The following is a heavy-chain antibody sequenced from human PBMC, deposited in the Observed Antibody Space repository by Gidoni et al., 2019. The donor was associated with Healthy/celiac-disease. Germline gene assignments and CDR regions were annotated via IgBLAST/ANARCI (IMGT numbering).Heavy chain of an antibody. CDR2: ISGSGGST. V-gene: IGHV3-23*01. CDR1: GFTFSSYA. D-gene: IGHD4-17*01. Sequence: EVQLLESGGGLVQPRGSLRLSCAASGFTFSSYAMNWVRQAQGKGLEWILAISGSGGSTYYADTVKGRFTTSRDNSKNMLYRQRNSLRAEDTAVYYCATHGPARDYGDYSPLPYYYYGMDVWGQGTTVTVSS. J-gene: IGHJ6*02. CDR3: ATHGPARDYGDYSPLPYYYYGMDV.